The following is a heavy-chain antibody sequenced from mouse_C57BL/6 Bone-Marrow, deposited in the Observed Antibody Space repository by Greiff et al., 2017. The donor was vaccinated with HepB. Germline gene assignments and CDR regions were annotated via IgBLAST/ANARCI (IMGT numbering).Heavy chain of an antibody. J-gene: IGHJ4*01. CDR2: INPGSGGT. D-gene: IGHD2-2*01. V-gene: IGHV1-54*01. CDR3: ARGYYDAMDY. CDR1: GYAFTNYL. Sequence: LVESGAELVRPGTSVKVSCKASGYAFTNYLIEWVKQRPGQGLEWIGVINPGSGGTNYNEKFKGKATLTADKSSSTAYMQLSSLTSEDSAVYFCARGYYDAMDYWGQGTSVTVSS.